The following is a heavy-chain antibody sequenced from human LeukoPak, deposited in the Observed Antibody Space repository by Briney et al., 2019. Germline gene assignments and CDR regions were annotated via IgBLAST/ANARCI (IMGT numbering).Heavy chain of an antibody. D-gene: IGHD1-1*01. Sequence: ASGKVSCKASGYTFTGYYMHWVRQAPGQGLEWMGWIKPNSGGTNYAQKFRGRVTMTRDTSNSTAYMDLSRLRSDDTAVYYCARDDDFVDYWGQGSLVTVSS. CDR3: ARDDDFVDY. J-gene: IGHJ4*02. CDR2: IKPNSGGT. V-gene: IGHV1-2*02. CDR1: GYTFTGYY.